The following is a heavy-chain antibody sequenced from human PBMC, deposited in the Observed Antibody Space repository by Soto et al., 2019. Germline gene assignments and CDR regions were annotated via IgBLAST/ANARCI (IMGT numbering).Heavy chain of an antibody. CDR2: IYWDDDK. V-gene: IGHV2-5*02. J-gene: IGHJ6*02. CDR3: ASLPCSGGSCYCFSYSGMDV. D-gene: IGHD2-15*01. CDR1: GFSLSTSGVG. Sequence: QITLKESGPTLVKPTQTLTLTCTFSGFSLSTSGVGVAWIRQPPGKALEWLALIYWDDDKRYRPSLETSLTITTDTSKNQVVLTMTNMDSVDTATYYCASLPCSGGSCYCFSYSGMDVWGQGTTVTVSS.